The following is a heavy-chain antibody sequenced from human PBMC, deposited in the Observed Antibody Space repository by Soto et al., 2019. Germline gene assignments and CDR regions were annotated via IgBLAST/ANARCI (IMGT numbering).Heavy chain of an antibody. V-gene: IGHV1-69*13. D-gene: IGHD3-3*01. Sequence: SVKVSCKASGGTFSSYAISWVRQAPGQGLEWMGGIIPISDTTNYAQKFQGRVTITADESTSTAYMELSSLRSEDTAVYYCATDRSGYYYFDYWGQGTLVTVSS. CDR3: ATDRSGYYYFDY. J-gene: IGHJ4*02. CDR2: IIPISDTT. CDR1: GGTFSSYA.